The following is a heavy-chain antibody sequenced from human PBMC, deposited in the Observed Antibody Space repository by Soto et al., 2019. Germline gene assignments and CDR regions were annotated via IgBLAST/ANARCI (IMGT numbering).Heavy chain of an antibody. CDR1: GFTFSSYA. CDR3: AKPRGATSWPFDH. V-gene: IGHV3-23*01. D-gene: IGHD2-2*01. CDR2: ISGSGGET. Sequence: EVQLLESGGGLVQPGGSLTLACTASGFTFSSYAVSWVRQAPGKGLEWVSGISGSGGETYYADSVRGRFTISRDNLRNTMYMQMDSLRAEDTAVYYCAKPRGATSWPFDHWGQGTRVTVSS. J-gene: IGHJ4*02.